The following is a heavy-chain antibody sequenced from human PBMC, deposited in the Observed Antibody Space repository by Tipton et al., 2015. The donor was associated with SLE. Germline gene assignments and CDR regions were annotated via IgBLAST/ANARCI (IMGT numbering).Heavy chain of an antibody. CDR3: ARSQGRGYSYGLDAFEI. Sequence: TLSLTCTVSGGSVSSTSYYWGWIRQLPGKGLEWIGYISDSRVTYYNPSLQSRLTIGVDAPKNQLSLILSHVNAADTAVYYCARSQGRGYSYGLDAFEIWGQGTMVTVSS. J-gene: IGHJ3*02. V-gene: IGHV4-39*01. CDR2: ISDSRVT. CDR1: GGSVSSTSYY. D-gene: IGHD5-12*01.